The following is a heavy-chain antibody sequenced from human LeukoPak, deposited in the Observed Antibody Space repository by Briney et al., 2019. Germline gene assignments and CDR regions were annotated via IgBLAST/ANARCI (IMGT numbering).Heavy chain of an antibody. CDR2: LSGNSGST. Sequence: RSGGSLRLSCAASGFTLSSYGMSWVRQAPGKGLEWVSALSGNSGSTYYADSVKGRFTISRDNSKNTLYMQMESLRDEDTAIYYCARDTLEYSNSPDALDIWGQGTMVTVSS. V-gene: IGHV3-23*01. CDR3: ARDTLEYSNSPDALDI. D-gene: IGHD4-23*01. J-gene: IGHJ3*02. CDR1: GFTLSSYG.